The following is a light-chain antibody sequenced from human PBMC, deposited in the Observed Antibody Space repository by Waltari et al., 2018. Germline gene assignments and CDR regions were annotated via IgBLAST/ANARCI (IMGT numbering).Light chain of an antibody. CDR1: QSVSSN. CDR2: GAS. Sequence: EIVMTQSPAHLSVSPGERASLSCRASQSVSSNLAWYQQKPGQAPRLLIYGASARATGIPARFSGSGSGTEFTLTISSLQSEDFAVYYCQQYNNWPQTFGQGTKLEIK. V-gene: IGKV3-15*01. CDR3: QQYNNWPQT. J-gene: IGKJ2*01.